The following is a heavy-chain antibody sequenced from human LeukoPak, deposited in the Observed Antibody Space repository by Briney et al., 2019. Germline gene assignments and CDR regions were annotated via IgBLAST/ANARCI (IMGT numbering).Heavy chain of an antibody. J-gene: IGHJ4*02. CDR2: IRSKANSYAT. CDR1: GFTFSGSA. CDR3: TNDAYGSGRRNDG. V-gene: IGHV3-73*01. Sequence: GGSLRLSCAASGFTFSGSAMHWVRQASGKGLEWVGRIRSKANSYATAYAASVQGRFTISRDDSKNTAYLQMNSLKTEDTAVYYCTNDAYGSGRRNDGWGQGTLVTVSS. D-gene: IGHD3-10*01.